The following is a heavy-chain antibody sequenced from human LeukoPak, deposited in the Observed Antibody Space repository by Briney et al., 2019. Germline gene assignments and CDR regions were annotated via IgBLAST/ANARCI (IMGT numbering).Heavy chain of an antibody. D-gene: IGHD3-3*01. CDR2: IIPIFGTT. J-gene: IGHJ6*03. CDR1: GGTFSSYA. CDR3: ARGGKGRFLTHHYYMDV. V-gene: IGHV1-69*05. Sequence: SVKVSCRASGGTFSSYAISWVRQAPGQGLEWMGGIIPIFGTTNYAQKFQGRVTITTDESTRTAYMELSSLRSEDTAVYYCARGGKGRFLTHHYYMDVWGKGTTVTVSS.